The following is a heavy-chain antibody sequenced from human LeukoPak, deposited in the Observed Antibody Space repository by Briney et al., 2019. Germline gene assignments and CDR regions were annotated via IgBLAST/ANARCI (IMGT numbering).Heavy chain of an antibody. V-gene: IGHV4-39*07. J-gene: IGHJ3*02. Sequence: SETLSLTCTVSGGSISSSSYYWGWIRQPPGKGLEWIGSIYYSGSTYYNPSLKSRVTISVDTSKNQFSLKLSSVTAADTAVYYCARVLQPYYDILTGYYRGSAFDIWGQGTMVTVSS. CDR1: GGSISSSSYY. D-gene: IGHD3-9*01. CDR2: IYYSGST. CDR3: ARVLQPYYDILTGYYRGSAFDI.